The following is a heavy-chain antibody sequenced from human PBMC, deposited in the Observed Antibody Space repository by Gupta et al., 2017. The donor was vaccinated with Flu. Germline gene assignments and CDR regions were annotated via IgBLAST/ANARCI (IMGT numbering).Heavy chain of an antibody. D-gene: IGHD3-3*01. CDR2: IKQDGSEK. Sequence: EVQLVESGGGLVQPGGSLRLSCAASGFTFSSYWMSWVRQAPGKGLEWVANIKQDGSEKYYVDSVKGRFTISRDNAKNSLYLQMNSLRAEDTAVYYCARDPYDFWSGYYGGFDYWGQGTLVTVSS. CDR1: GFTFSSYW. V-gene: IGHV3-7*01. CDR3: ARDPYDFWSGYYGGFDY. J-gene: IGHJ4*02.